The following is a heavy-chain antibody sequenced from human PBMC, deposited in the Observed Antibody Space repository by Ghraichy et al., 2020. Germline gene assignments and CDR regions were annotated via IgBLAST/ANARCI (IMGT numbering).Heavy chain of an antibody. CDR1: GGSVSSGSYY. CDR3: ARESKIVVVPAAHTRDAFDI. V-gene: IGHV4-61*01. CDR2: IYYSGST. J-gene: IGHJ3*02. Sequence: SENLSLTCTVSGGSVSSGSYYWSWIRQPPGKGLEWIGYIYYSGSTNYNPSLKSRVTISVDTSKNQFSLKLSSVTAADTAVYYCARESKIVVVPAAHTRDAFDIWGQGTMVTVSS. D-gene: IGHD2-2*01.